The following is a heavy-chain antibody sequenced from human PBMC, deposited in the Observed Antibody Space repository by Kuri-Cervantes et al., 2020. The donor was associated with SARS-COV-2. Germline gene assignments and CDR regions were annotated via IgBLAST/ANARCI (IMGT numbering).Heavy chain of an antibody. CDR3: ASQPYCSGGSCYSAYFDY. Sequence: SETLSLTCTVSGGSISSRSYYWGWIRQPPGKGLEWIGSVYYSGNTRYNPSLESRVTISVDTSKNQFSLKLSSVTAADTAVYYCASQPYCSGGSCYSAYFDYWGQGTLVTVSS. J-gene: IGHJ4*02. CDR2: VYYSGNT. V-gene: IGHV4-39*01. CDR1: GGSISSRSYY. D-gene: IGHD2-15*01.